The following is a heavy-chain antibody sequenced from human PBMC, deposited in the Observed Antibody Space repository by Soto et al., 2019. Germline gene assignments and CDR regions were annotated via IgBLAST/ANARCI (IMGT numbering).Heavy chain of an antibody. CDR3: AKDYSPFLLTTTGGMDV. CDR1: GFTFSSYA. CDR2: ISGSGGST. V-gene: IGHV3-23*01. D-gene: IGHD3-22*01. J-gene: IGHJ6*02. Sequence: GGSLRLSCAASGFTFSSYAMSWVRQAPGKGLEWVSAISGSGGSTYYADSVKGRFTISRDNSKNTLYLQMNSLRAEDTAVYYCAKDYSPFLLTTTGGMDVWGQGTTVTVSS.